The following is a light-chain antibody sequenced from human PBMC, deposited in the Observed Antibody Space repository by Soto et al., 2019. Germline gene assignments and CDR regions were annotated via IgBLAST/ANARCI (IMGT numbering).Light chain of an antibody. J-gene: IGKJ4*01. CDR3: QQASSFPLT. CDR2: AAS. Sequence: GDGVTITCPASQSIASWLTWYQQKPGKAPKVLIYAASRLQSGVPSRFSGSESGTTFTLTITNLQPEDFATYYCQQASSFPLTFGGGTKVDI. CDR1: QSIASW. V-gene: IGKV1-12*01.